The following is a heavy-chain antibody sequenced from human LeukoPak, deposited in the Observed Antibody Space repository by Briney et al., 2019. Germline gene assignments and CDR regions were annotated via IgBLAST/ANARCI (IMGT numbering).Heavy chain of an antibody. Sequence: SETLSLTCTVSGGSISSGSYYWSWIRQPAGKGLEWIGRIYTSGSTNYSPSLQSRVTISVDTSKNQFSLKLSSVTAADTAVYYCARAVLAALVSRWFDPWGQGTLVTVSS. CDR3: ARAVLAALVSRWFDP. CDR1: GGSISSGSYY. J-gene: IGHJ5*02. D-gene: IGHD2-2*01. CDR2: IYTSGST. V-gene: IGHV4-61*02.